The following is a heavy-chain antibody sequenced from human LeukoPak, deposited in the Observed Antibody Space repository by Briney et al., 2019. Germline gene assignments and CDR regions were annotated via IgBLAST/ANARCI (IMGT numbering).Heavy chain of an antibody. V-gene: IGHV3-48*03. J-gene: IGHJ4*02. CDR3: ARAYFDSSDYYYPDY. CDR2: ISSSGSSI. Sequence: GGSLRLCCAASGFTFNNYEMNWVRQAPGKGLEWVSYISSSGSSIYYADSVKGRFTISRDNAKNSLYLQMNSLRAEDTAVYYCARAYFDSSDYYYPDYWGQGTLVTVSS. D-gene: IGHD3-22*01. CDR1: GFTFNNYE.